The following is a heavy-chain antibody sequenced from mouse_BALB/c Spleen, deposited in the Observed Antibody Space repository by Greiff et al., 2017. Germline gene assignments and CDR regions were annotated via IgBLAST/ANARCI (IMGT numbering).Heavy chain of an antibody. CDR1: GYTFTSYW. CDR3: ASYGPVYYFDY. D-gene: IGHD1-1*02. CDR2: INPSNGRT. V-gene: IGHV1S81*02. Sequence: QVQLQQPGAELVKPGASVKLSCKASGYTFTSYWMHWVKQRPGQGLEWIGEINPSNGRTNYNEKFKSKATLTVDKSSSTAYMQLSSLTSEDSAVYYCASYGPVYYFDYWGQGTTLTVSS. J-gene: IGHJ2*01.